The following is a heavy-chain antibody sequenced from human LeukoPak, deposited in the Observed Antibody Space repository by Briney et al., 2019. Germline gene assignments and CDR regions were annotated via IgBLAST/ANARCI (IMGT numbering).Heavy chain of an antibody. Sequence: GGSLRLSCAASKFTFSSYAMNWVRQAPGKGLEWVSGISGTGVSTYYADSVKGRFTISRDNSKNTPYLQMNSLRAEDTAVYYCAKDRAESGPVLYYFDYWGQGTLVTVSS. CDR3: AKDRAESGPVLYYFDY. CDR2: ISGTGVST. CDR1: KFTFSSYA. D-gene: IGHD1-26*01. V-gene: IGHV3-23*01. J-gene: IGHJ4*02.